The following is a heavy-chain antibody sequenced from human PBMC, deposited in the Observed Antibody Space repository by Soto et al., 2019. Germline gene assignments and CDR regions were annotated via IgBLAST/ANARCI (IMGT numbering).Heavy chain of an antibody. CDR1: GLIFSNYK. J-gene: IGHJ4*02. CDR3: ARDTNGLHY. Sequence: EVQLVESGGGLVQPGGSLRLSCAASGLIFSNYKMHWVRHAPGKGLVWVSRINTDGSITDYADSVKGRFTVSRDNAKNTMYLQMNRLTADDTAVYYCARDTNGLHYCGQGTLVTVSS. CDR2: INTDGSIT. V-gene: IGHV3-74*01. D-gene: IGHD2-8*01.